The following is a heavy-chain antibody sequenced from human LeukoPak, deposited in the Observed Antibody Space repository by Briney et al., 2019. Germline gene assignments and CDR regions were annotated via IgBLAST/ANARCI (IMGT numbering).Heavy chain of an antibody. D-gene: IGHD1-26*01. CDR2: TIPLLGTA. J-gene: IGHJ4*02. Sequence: SVKVSCKASGGTFNNYAISWVRQAPGLGLEWMGGTIPLLGTANYAQRFQGRVSINTDESTGTAYMELSSLTSDDTAIYYCAREAGGAFSNYFDFWGQGTLVTVSS. V-gene: IGHV1-69*05. CDR3: AREAGGAFSNYFDF. CDR1: GGTFNNYA.